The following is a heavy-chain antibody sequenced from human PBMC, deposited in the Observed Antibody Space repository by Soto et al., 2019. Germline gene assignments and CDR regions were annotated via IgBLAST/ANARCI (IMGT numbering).Heavy chain of an antibody. CDR2: ISSSSSTI. V-gene: IGHV3-48*01. D-gene: IGHD2-2*01. CDR1: GFTFSSYS. CDR3: ARDGPGRAAMAYIRGHDAFDI. Sequence: GGSLRLSCAASGFTFSSYSMNWVRQAPGKGLEWVSYISSSSSTIYYADSVKGRFTISRDNAKNSLYLQMNSLRVEDTAVYYCARDGPGRAAMAYIRGHDAFDIWGQGTMVTVS. J-gene: IGHJ3*02.